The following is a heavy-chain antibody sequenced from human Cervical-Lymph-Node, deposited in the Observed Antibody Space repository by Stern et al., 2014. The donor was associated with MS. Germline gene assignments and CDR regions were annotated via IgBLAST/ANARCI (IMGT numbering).Heavy chain of an antibody. CDR3: ARDLPRGGGNGMDV. J-gene: IGHJ6*02. CDR1: GFNFSAFD. Sequence: EVQLVESGGGLVQPGGSLRLSCAASGFNFSAFDMHWVRQVTGKRLERVSALSSAGDRYYPGSVKGRFTISRDSAKSSLYLQMNSLRAGDTAVYYCARDLPRGGGNGMDVWGQGTTVTVSS. D-gene: IGHD4-23*01. CDR2: LSSAGDR. V-gene: IGHV3-13*01.